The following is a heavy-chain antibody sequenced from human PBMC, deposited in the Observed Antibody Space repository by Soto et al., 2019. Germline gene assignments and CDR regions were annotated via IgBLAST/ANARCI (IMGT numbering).Heavy chain of an antibody. CDR3: ARDDVLCDGGRCYGIPLDV. CDR1: GFTVSSKY. V-gene: IGHV3-66*01. Sequence: EVQLVESGGGLVQPVGSLRLSCAASGFTVSSKYMTWVRQAPGKGLEWVSLIQSGGTTYYADSVKGRLTISRDTSENTLHRQMDSRRVEDTAVYYCARDDVLCDGGRCYGIPLDVWGKGTTFTVSS. D-gene: IGHD2-15*01. J-gene: IGHJ6*04. CDR2: IQSGGTT.